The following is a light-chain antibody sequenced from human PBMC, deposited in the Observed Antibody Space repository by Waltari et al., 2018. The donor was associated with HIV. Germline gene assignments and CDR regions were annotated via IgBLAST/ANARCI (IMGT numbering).Light chain of an antibody. V-gene: IGLV1-44*01. CDR1: RSNIGSNP. CDR3: ATWDDALSGPV. CDR2: SNK. J-gene: IGLJ3*02. Sequence: QSVLTQPPSASGTPGQRVIISCSGNRSNIGSNPVTWYQQFSGAVPTLLIYSNKQRPSAVPDRFSGSKSGSAASLAISGLKSEDEADYHCATWDDALSGPVFGAGTKLTV.